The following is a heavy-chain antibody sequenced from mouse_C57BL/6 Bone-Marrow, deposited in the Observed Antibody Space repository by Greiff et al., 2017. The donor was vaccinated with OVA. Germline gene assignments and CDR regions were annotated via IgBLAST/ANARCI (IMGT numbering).Heavy chain of an antibody. CDR3: ARIDYDYDAWFAY. J-gene: IGHJ3*01. D-gene: IGHD2-4*01. V-gene: IGHV8-8*01. CDR1: GFSLSTFGMG. CDR2: IWWDDDK. Sequence: QVTLKESGPGILQPSQTLSLTCSFSGFSLSTFGMGVGWIRQPSGKGLEWLAHIWWDDDKYYNPALKRRLTISKDTSNNQVFLKVANVDTADTATYYCARIDYDYDAWFAYWGQGTLVTVSA.